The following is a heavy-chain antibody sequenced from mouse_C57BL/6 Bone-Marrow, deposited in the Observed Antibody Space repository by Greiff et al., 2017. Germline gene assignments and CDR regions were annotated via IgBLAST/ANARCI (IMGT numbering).Heavy chain of an antibody. V-gene: IGHV14-4*01. CDR3: TTNDYPFAY. D-gene: IGHD2-4*01. CDR1: GFNIKDDY. CDR2: IDPENGDT. Sequence: DVQLQESGAELVRPGASVKLSCTASGFNIKDDYMHWVKQRPEQGLEWIGWIDPENGDTEYASKFQGKATITADTSSNTAYLQLSSLTSEDTAVYYCTTNDYPFAYWGQGTLVTVSA. J-gene: IGHJ3*01.